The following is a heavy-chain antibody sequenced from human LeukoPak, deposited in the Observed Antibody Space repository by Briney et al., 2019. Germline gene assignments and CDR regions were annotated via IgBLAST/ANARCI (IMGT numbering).Heavy chain of an antibody. J-gene: IGHJ3*01. Sequence: GGSLRLSCAASGFTFSSYEMNWVRQAPGKGLEWVSYISSSGSTIYYADSVKGRFTISRDNAKNSLYLQMNSLRAEDTAVYYCAVEISRLVIHAFDVWGPGTMVTVSS. CDR3: AVEISRLVIHAFDV. CDR2: ISSSGSTI. D-gene: IGHD3-9*01. V-gene: IGHV3-48*03. CDR1: GFTFSSYE.